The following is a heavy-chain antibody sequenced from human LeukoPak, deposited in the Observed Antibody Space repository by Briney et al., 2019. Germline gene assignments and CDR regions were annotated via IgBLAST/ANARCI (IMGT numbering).Heavy chain of an antibody. Sequence: GGSLRLSCAASGFTFSSYWMSWVRQAPGKGLEWVANIKQDGSEKYYVDSVKGRFTFSRDNAKNSLYLQMNSLRAEDTAVYYCARAFYYDILTGYWDYFDYWGQGALVTVSS. D-gene: IGHD3-9*01. CDR3: ARAFYYDILTGYWDYFDY. CDR2: IKQDGSEK. J-gene: IGHJ4*02. CDR1: GFTFSSYW. V-gene: IGHV3-7*03.